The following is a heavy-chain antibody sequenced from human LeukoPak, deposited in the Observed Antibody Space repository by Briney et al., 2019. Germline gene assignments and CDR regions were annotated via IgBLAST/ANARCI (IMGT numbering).Heavy chain of an antibody. Sequence: PSETLSLTCTVSGGSISSYYWSWIRQPPGKGLEWIGYIYYSGSTNYNPSLKSRVTISVDMSKNQFSLKLSSVTAADTAVYYCARVGSYGQYYFDYWGQGTLVTVSS. J-gene: IGHJ4*02. CDR3: ARVGSYGQYYFDY. D-gene: IGHD5-18*01. V-gene: IGHV4-59*01. CDR1: GGSISSYY. CDR2: IYYSGST.